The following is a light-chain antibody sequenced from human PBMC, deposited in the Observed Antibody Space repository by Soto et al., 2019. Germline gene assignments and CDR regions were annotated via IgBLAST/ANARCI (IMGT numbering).Light chain of an antibody. V-gene: IGKV3D-15*01. CDR2: GAS. CDR3: QQYNNWPPIT. CDR1: QSVSSSY. Sequence: EIVLTQSPDTLSLSPWEIATLSCRASQSVSSSYLAWYQQRRGQAPRLLIYGASTRATGIPARFSGSGSGTEFTLSISSLQSEDFAVYYCQQYNNWPPITFGPGTKVDIK. J-gene: IGKJ3*01.